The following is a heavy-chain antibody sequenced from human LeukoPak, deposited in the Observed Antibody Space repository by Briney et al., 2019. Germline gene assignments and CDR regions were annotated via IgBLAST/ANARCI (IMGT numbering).Heavy chain of an antibody. CDR1: GFTFSDHY. D-gene: IGHD5-12*01. Sequence: GGSLRLSCAASGFTFSDHYMDWVRQAPGKGLEWVGRLRNKANSYTTEYAASVKGRFTISRDDSKNSLYLQMNSLKTEDTAVYFCVRAGIVTTPYFFDYWGQGTLVTVYS. V-gene: IGHV3-72*01. J-gene: IGHJ4*02. CDR3: VRAGIVTTPYFFDY. CDR2: LRNKANSYTT.